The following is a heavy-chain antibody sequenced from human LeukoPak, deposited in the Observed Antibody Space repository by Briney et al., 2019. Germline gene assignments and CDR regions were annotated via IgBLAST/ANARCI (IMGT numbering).Heavy chain of an antibody. CDR3: AGGFDSNPDY. V-gene: IGHV4-59*01. CDR2: IFYSGST. J-gene: IGHJ4*02. Sequence: SETLSLTCTVSGGSISSYYWSWIRQSPGKGLEWIGYIFYSGSTNYNPSLKSRVTISIDTSKNQFSLKLSSVTAAGTAVYYCAGGFDSNPDYWGQGTLVTVSS. CDR1: GGSISSYY. D-gene: IGHD3-16*01.